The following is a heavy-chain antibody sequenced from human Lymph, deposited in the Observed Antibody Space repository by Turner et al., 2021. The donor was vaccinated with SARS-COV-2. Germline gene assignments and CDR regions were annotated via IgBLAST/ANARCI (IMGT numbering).Heavy chain of an antibody. J-gene: IGHJ6*02. CDR2: IYSGGTT. D-gene: IGHD5-18*01. CDR3: ARDLDTAGGMDV. V-gene: IGHV3-53*04. Sequence: EVQLVESGGGLVQPGGSLRLSCAASGLTVSSNYMSWVRQAPGKGLGWVSVIYSGGTTDYADSVKGRFTISRHNSKNTLYLQMNSLRAEDTAVYYCARDLDTAGGMDVWGQGTTVTVSS. CDR1: GLTVSSNY.